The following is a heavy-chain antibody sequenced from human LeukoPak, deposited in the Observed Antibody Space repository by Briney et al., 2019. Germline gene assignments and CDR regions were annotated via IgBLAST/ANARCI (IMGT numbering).Heavy chain of an antibody. CDR2: IKQDGSEK. CDR1: GFTFSSYW. Sequence: GGSLRLSCAASGFTFSSYWMSWVRQAPGKGLEWVANIKQDGSEKYYVDSVKGRFTISRDNAKNSLYLQMNSLRAEDTAVYYCARDPTIHDYGDHDHFDYWGQGTLVTVSS. CDR3: ARDPTIHDYGDHDHFDY. V-gene: IGHV3-7*01. D-gene: IGHD4-17*01. J-gene: IGHJ4*02.